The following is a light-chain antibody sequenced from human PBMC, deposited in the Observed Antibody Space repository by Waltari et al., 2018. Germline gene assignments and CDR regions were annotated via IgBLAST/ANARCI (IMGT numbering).Light chain of an antibody. J-gene: IGKJ3*01. V-gene: IGKV1-27*01. CDR2: AAS. Sequence: IQMTQSPSSLFASVGDKVTITCRASQNICKNLAWYQQRPGTPPKILIYAASTLQSGVPPRFSGTGSGTDFSLTILGLRPEDVATYYCQKCDSAPYTFGPGT. CDR1: QNICKN. CDR3: QKCDSAPYT.